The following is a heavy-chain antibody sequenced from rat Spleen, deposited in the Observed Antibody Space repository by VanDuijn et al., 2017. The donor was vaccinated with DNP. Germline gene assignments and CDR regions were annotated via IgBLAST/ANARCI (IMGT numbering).Heavy chain of an antibody. Sequence: EVQLVGSGGGLVQSGRSLKLSCAGSGFTFSNYGMAWVRQAPTKGLEWVASISTGGGNTYYRDSVKGRFTISRDNAKSTLYLQMNSLRSEDMATYYCARWASAVAGYFDYWGQGVMVTVSS. CDR2: ISTGGGNT. CDR3: ARWASAVAGYFDY. D-gene: IGHD3-8*01. J-gene: IGHJ2*01. CDR1: GFTFSNYG. V-gene: IGHV5S13*01.